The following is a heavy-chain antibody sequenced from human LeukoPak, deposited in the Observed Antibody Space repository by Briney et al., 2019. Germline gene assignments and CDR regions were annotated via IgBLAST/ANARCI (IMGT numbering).Heavy chain of an antibody. V-gene: IGHV3-7*03. Sequence: GGSLRLSCAASGFTFSSYWMSWVRQAPGKGLEWVANIKQDGSEKYYVDSVKGRFTISRDNAKNSLYLQMNSLRAEDTAVYYCARDGDTGYYYGSGGYYIPNSWFDPWGQGTLVTVSS. D-gene: IGHD3-10*01. CDR2: IKQDGSEK. J-gene: IGHJ5*02. CDR3: ARDGDTGYYYGSGGYYIPNSWFDP. CDR1: GFTFSSYW.